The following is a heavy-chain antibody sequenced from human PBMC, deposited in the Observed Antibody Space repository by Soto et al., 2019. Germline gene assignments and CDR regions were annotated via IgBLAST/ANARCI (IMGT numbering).Heavy chain of an antibody. J-gene: IGHJ4*02. CDR2: INHSGST. CDR1: GGSFSGYY. Sequence: SETLSLTCAVYGGSFSGYYWSWIRQPPGKGLEWIGEINHSGSTNYNPSLKSRVTISVDTSKNQFSLKLSSVTAADTAVYYCARGGRRYYGSGSHPSLLDYWGQGTLVTVSS. CDR3: ARGGRRYYGSGSHPSLLDY. D-gene: IGHD3-10*01. V-gene: IGHV4-34*01.